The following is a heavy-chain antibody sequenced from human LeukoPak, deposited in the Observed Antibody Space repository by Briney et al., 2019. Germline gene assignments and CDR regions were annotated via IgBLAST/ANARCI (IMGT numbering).Heavy chain of an antibody. J-gene: IGHJ6*02. CDR1: GFTFSSYS. CDR3: ARESHCSSTSCFHYYYYYGMDV. V-gene: IGHV3-21*01. Sequence: GGSLRLSCAASGFTFSSYSMNWVRQAPGKGLEWVSSISSSSSYIYYADSVKGRFTISRENAKNSLYLQMNSLRAEDTAVYYCARESHCSSTSCFHYYYYYGMDVWGQGTTVTVSS. CDR2: ISSSSSYI. D-gene: IGHD2-2*01.